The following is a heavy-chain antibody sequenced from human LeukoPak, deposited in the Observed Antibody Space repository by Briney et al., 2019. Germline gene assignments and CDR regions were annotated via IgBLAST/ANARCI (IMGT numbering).Heavy chain of an antibody. CDR2: ISGSGGST. V-gene: IGHV3-23*01. CDR3: AKHNYDILTGFDY. D-gene: IGHD3-9*01. CDR1: GFTFSSYA. Sequence: GGSLRLSCAASGFTFSSYAMSWVRQAPGKGLEWVSAISGSGGSTYYADSVKGRFTISRDNAKKTLYLQMNSLRAEDTAVYYCAKHNYDILTGFDYWGQGTLVTVSS. J-gene: IGHJ4*02.